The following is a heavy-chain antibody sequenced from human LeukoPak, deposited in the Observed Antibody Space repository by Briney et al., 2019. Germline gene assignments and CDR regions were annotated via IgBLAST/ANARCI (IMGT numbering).Heavy chain of an antibody. D-gene: IGHD6-6*01. Sequence: SETLSLACTVSGGSISSYYWSWIRQPPGKGLEWIGYIYYSGSTNYNPSLKSRVTISVDTSKKQFSLKLSSVTAADTAVYYCARVEARHGNGMDVWGQGTTVTVSS. CDR1: GGSISSYY. J-gene: IGHJ6*02. CDR3: ARVEARHGNGMDV. V-gene: IGHV4-59*01. CDR2: IYYSGST.